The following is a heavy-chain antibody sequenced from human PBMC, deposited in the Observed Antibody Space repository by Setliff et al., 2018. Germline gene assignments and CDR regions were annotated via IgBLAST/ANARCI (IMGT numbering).Heavy chain of an antibody. D-gene: IGHD2-15*01. V-gene: IGHV3-48*04. CDR1: GFTFSSYS. Sequence: GGSLRLSCAASGFTFSSYSMNWVRQAPGKGLEWVSDISSSSSTICYADSVKGRFTISRDDGKNSLYLQMNSLRAEDTAVYYCARDLLPSSFDIWGQGTMVTVSS. CDR3: ARDLLPSSFDI. CDR2: ISSSSSTI. J-gene: IGHJ3*02.